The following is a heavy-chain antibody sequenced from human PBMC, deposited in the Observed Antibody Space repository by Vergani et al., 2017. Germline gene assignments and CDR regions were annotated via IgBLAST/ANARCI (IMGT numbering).Heavy chain of an antibody. J-gene: IGHJ4*02. V-gene: IGHV3-23*01. CDR1: GFTFSSYA. Sequence: EVQLLESGGGLVQPGGSRRLSCAASGFTFSSYAMSWVRQAPGKGLEWVSAISGSGGSTYYADSVKGRFTISRDNAKNSLYLQMNSLRAEDTAVYYCAIKTYYYGSGSYYNLQSDYWGQGTLVTVSS. CDR3: AIKTYYYGSGSYYNLQSDY. CDR2: ISGSGGST. D-gene: IGHD3-10*01.